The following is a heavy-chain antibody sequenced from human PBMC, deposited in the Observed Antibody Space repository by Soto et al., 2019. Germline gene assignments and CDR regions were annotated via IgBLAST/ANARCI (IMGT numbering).Heavy chain of an antibody. J-gene: IGHJ4*02. V-gene: IGHV3-9*01. Sequence: GGSLRLSCAASGFTFDDYAMHWVRQAPGKGLEWVSGIRWNSGSIGYADSVKGRFTISRDNSKNSRYLQMNSLRAEDTALYYCAAAVAGTFGYFGYWARGTLVAVSS. CDR3: AAAVAGTFGYFGY. CDR1: GFTFDDYA. CDR2: IRWNSGSI. D-gene: IGHD6-19*01.